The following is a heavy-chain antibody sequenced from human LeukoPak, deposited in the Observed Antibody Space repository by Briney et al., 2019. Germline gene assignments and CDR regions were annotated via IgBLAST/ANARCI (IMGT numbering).Heavy chain of an antibody. Sequence: SQTLSLTGAISGDIVSSNSAAWNWIRQSPSRDLEWLGRTYYRSNWYNDYAVSVKSRITINPDTSKNQFSLKLSSVTAADTAVYYCARAVGYCSGGSCSLDYWGQGTLVTVSS. CDR2: TYYRSNWYN. D-gene: IGHD2-15*01. CDR1: GDIVSSNSAA. J-gene: IGHJ4*02. V-gene: IGHV6-1*01. CDR3: ARAVGYCSGGSCSLDY.